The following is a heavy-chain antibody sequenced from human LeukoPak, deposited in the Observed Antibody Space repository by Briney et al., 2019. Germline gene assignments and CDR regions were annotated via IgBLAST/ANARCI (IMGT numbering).Heavy chain of an antibody. CDR3: AREGLDI. V-gene: IGHV1-8*02. J-gene: IGHJ3*02. CDR2: MNPNSNNT. D-gene: IGHD2-21*01. CDR1: GGTFSSYA. Sequence: GASVKVSCKASGGTFSSYAINWVRQATGQGLEWMGYMNPNSNNTGYAQNFRGRFIMSTNTSISTAYMELSSLRSEDTAVYYCAREGLDIWGQGTVVTVSS.